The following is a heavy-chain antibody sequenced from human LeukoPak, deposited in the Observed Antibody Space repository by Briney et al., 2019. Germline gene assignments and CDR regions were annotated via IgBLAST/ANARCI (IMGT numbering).Heavy chain of an antibody. CDR1: GYSISSGYH. D-gene: IGHD2-2*01. CDR3: ARSGVPAANNAFDI. V-gene: IGHV4-38-2*01. J-gene: IGHJ3*02. Sequence: SETLSLTCAVSGYSISSGYHWGWIRQPPGKGLEWIGSIYHSGSTYYNPSLKSRVTISVDTSKNQLSLKLSSVTAADTAVYYCARSGVPAANNAFDIWGQGTMVTVSS. CDR2: IYHSGST.